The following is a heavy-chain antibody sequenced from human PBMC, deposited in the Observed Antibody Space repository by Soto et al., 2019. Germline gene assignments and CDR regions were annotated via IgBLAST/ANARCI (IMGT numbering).Heavy chain of an antibody. CDR1: GDTFSDYY. Sequence: QVQLVQSGAEVRKPGASVIVSCRTSGDTFSDYYIHWVRQAPGQGLEWMGWINPNSGATNYAQKFRGWVTMTRDTSIRTVYMQLSRLRSDDTAVYYCARESGGATATLDYYYFYMDVWGTGTTVTVSS. D-gene: IGHD5-12*01. V-gene: IGHV1-2*04. J-gene: IGHJ6*03. CDR3: ARESGGATATLDYYYFYMDV. CDR2: INPNSGAT.